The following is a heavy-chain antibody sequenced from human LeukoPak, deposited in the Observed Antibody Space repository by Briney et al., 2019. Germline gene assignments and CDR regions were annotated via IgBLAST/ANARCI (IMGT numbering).Heavy chain of an antibody. CDR2: LSDAS. CDR3: ARSRGPGNHWFDP. D-gene: IGHD3-10*01. V-gene: IGHV3-23*01. CDR1: GFSFSGNA. Sequence: GGSLRLSCAASGFSFSGNALSWVRLAPGKGLEWVSTLSDASYYADSVRGRFTISGDSSKNTLYLQMDSLTTDDTAMYFCARSRGPGNHWFDPWGQGTLVTVSS. J-gene: IGHJ5*02.